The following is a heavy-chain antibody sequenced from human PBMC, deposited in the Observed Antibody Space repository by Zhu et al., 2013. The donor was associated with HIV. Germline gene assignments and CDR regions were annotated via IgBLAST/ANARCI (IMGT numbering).Heavy chain of an antibody. CDR1: GGTFSSYT. V-gene: IGHV1-69*08. Sequence: QVQLVQSGAEVKKPGSSVKVSCKASGGTFSSYTISWVRQAPGQGLEWMGRIIPILGIANYAQKFQGRVTITADKSTSTAYMELSSLRSEDTAVYYCARDSLDFSGSYLNDYWGRGNPGHRPPQ. J-gene: IGHJ4*02. CDR3: ARDSLDFSGSYLNDY. CDR2: IIPILGIA. D-gene: IGHD1-26*01.